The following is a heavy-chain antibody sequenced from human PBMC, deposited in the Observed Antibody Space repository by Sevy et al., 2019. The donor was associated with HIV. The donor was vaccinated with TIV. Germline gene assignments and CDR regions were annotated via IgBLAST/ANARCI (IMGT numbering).Heavy chain of an antibody. CDR1: GFSYSSYG. V-gene: IGHV3-30*02. J-gene: IGHJ4*02. CDR3: VKEGGGEGGDH. D-gene: IGHD2-21*01. Sequence: GGSLRLSCAASGFSYSSYGMHWVRQAPGKGLEWVAYIQYDGSNKDYADSVKGRFTISRDNSKNTLDLQMNSLRVEVMAVYYCVKEGGGEGGDHWGQGTLVTVSS. CDR2: IQYDGSNK.